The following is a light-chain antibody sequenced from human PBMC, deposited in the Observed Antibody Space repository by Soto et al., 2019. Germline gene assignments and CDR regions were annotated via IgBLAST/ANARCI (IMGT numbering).Light chain of an antibody. CDR2: GAS. Sequence: EIVVTQSPATLSLSPGERATLSCRASQSVSSHLAWYQQKPGQAPRLLIYGASSRATGIPDRFSGSGSGTDFTLTISRLEPEDFAVYYCQQYGSSLPWTFGQGTKVDIK. J-gene: IGKJ1*01. V-gene: IGKV3-20*01. CDR3: QQYGSSLPWT. CDR1: QSVSSH.